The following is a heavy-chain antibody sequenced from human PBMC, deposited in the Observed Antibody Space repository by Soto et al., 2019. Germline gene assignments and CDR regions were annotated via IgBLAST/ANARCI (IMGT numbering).Heavy chain of an antibody. D-gene: IGHD3-22*01. CDR3: ARSRPGDSSGYYFMNWYFDL. CDR2: IWYDGSNK. J-gene: IGHJ2*01. Sequence: QVQLVESGGGVVQPGRSLRLSCAASGFTFSSYGMHWVRQAPGKGLEWVAVIWYDGSNKYYADSVKGRFTISRDNSKNTLYLQMNSLRAEDTAVYYCARSRPGDSSGYYFMNWYFDLWGRGTLVTVSS. CDR1: GFTFSSYG. V-gene: IGHV3-33*01.